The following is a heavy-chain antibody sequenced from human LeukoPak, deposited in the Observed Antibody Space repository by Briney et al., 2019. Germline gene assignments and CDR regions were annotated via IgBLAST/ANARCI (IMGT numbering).Heavy chain of an antibody. D-gene: IGHD6-19*01. CDR3: AKDDSGWHPLGFDY. Sequence: GGSLRLSCAASGFTFSNYVMNWVRQAPGKGLEWVSGISGSGGSTYFGDSVKGRFTISRGNSKNTLYLQMNSLSAEDTATYYCAKDDSGWHPLGFDYWGLGTLVTVSS. V-gene: IGHV3-23*01. CDR2: ISGSGGST. CDR1: GFTFSNYV. J-gene: IGHJ4*02.